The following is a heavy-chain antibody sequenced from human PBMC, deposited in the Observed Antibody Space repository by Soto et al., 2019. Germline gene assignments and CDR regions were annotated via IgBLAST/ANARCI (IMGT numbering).Heavy chain of an antibody. J-gene: IGHJ5*02. CDR2: ISGSGGST. CDR1: GFTFSSYA. CDR3: AKDRWDCSSTSCFRFDP. Sequence: GGSLRLSCAASGFTFSSYAMSWVRQAPGKGLEWVSAISGSGGSTYYADSVKGRFTISRDNSKNTLYLQMNSLRAEDTAVYYWAKDRWDCSSTSCFRFDPWGQGTLFTVSS. V-gene: IGHV3-23*01. D-gene: IGHD2-2*01.